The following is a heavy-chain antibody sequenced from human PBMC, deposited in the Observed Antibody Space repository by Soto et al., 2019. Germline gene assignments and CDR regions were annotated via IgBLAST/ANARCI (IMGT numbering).Heavy chain of an antibody. D-gene: IGHD2-2*01. CDR3: ARGDYAWGYYYGMDV. J-gene: IGHJ6*02. CDR1: GGSISSGGYS. Sequence: TLSLTCAVSGGSISSGGYSWSWIRQPPGKGLEWIGYIYHSGSTYYNPSLKSRVTISVDRSKNQFSLKLSSVTAADTAVYYCARGDYAWGYYYGMDVWGQGTTVTVSS. CDR2: IYHSGST. V-gene: IGHV4-30-2*01.